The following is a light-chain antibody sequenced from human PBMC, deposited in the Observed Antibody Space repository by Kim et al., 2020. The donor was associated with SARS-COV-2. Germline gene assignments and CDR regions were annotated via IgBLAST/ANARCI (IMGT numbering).Light chain of an antibody. Sequence: SVSPGHTASCTCSGDNLEHKFACCYQLRPGQSPVLVIYEDFKRPSGIPERFSGSTSGNTATLTITGTQPMDEGDYVCQAWDSSTVVFGGGTQLTVL. CDR1: NLEHKF. CDR3: QAWDSSTVV. J-gene: IGLJ2*01. CDR2: EDF. V-gene: IGLV3-1*01.